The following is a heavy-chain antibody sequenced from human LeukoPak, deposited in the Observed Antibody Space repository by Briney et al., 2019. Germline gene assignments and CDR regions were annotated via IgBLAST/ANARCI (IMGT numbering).Heavy chain of an antibody. V-gene: IGHV1-8*03. D-gene: IGHD6-13*01. Sequence: ASVKVSCKVSGYTFTSYDINWVRQATGQGLEWMGWMNPNSGNTGYAQKFQGRVTITRNTSISTAYMELSSLRSEDTAVYHCASPQIAAAGTQAFDIWGQGTMVTVSS. CDR1: GYTFTSYD. CDR2: MNPNSGNT. CDR3: ASPQIAAAGTQAFDI. J-gene: IGHJ3*02.